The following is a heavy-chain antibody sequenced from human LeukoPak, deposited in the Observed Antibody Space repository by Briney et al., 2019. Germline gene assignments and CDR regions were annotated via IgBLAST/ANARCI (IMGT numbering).Heavy chain of an antibody. CDR2: IRYDGSNK. CDR3: AKGQVQLGPYLDY. J-gene: IGHJ4*02. V-gene: IGHV3-30*02. D-gene: IGHD6-13*01. CDR1: GFTFSSYG. Sequence: GGSLRLSCAASGFTFSSYGMHWVRQAPGKGLEWVAFIRYDGSNKYYADSVKGRFTISRDNSKNTLYLQMNSLRAEDTAVYYCAKGQVQLGPYLDYWGQGTLVTVSS.